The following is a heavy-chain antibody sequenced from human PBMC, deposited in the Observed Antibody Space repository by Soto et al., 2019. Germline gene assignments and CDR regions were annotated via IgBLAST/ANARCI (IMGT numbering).Heavy chain of an antibody. CDR2: RFHSGST. V-gene: IGHV4-4*02. CDR3: ARINGDTIYFDC. CDR1: GASISTSNW. Sequence: PSETLSLTCTVSGASISTSNWWTWVRQPPGKGLEWIGERFHSGSTTYNPSLKSRVTISLDKSSNQFSLKLNSVTAADTAVYYCARINGDTIYFDCWGQGALVTVSS. J-gene: IGHJ4*02. D-gene: IGHD4-17*01.